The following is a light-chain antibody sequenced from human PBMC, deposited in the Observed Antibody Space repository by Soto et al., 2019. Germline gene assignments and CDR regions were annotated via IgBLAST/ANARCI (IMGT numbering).Light chain of an antibody. CDR3: QQSYSTSQYT. J-gene: IGKJ2*01. CDR1: QSSSSY. Sequence: DIQMTQSPSSLSASVGDRVTITCRASQSSSSYLNWYQQKPGKAPKLLIYAASSLQSGVPSRFSGSGSGTDFTLTISSLQPEDFATYYCQQSYSTSQYTFGQGTKLEIK. CDR2: AAS. V-gene: IGKV1-39*01.